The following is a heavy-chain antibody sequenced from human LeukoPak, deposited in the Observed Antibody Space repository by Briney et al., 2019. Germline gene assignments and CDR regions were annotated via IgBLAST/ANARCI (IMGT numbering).Heavy chain of an antibody. CDR1: GFTFDDYG. J-gene: IGHJ5*02. CDR3: ARETFEGTAMVVLT. Sequence: RAGGSLRLSCAASGFTFDDYGMSWVRPAPGKGLEGVSGINWNGGSTGYADSVKGRFTISRDNAKNSLYLQMNSLRAEDTALYYCARETFEGTAMVVLTWGQGTLVTVSS. CDR2: INWNGGST. D-gene: IGHD5-18*01. V-gene: IGHV3-20*04.